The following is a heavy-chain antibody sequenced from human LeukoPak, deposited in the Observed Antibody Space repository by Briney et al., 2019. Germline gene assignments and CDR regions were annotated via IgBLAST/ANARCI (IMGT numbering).Heavy chain of an antibody. J-gene: IGHJ6*03. V-gene: IGHV1-18*04. CDR1: GYTFTSYG. CDR3: AREKLGSYFDPAYYMDV. Sequence: ASVKVSCKASGYTFTSYGISWVRQAPGQGLDWMGWISVYNGNTNSAQKLQGRVTMTTDTSTSTAYMELRSLRSDDTAVYYCAREKLGSYFDPAYYMDVWGKGTTVIISS. D-gene: IGHD3-9*01. CDR2: ISVYNGNT.